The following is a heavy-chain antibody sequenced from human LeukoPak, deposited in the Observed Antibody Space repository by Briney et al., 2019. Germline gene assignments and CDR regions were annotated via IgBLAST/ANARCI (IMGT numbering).Heavy chain of an antibody. J-gene: IGHJ4*02. D-gene: IGHD3-22*01. V-gene: IGHV4-39*07. Sequence: SETLSLTCTVSGGSISSSSYYWGWIRQPPGKGLEWIGSIYYSGSTYYNPSLKSRVTISVDTSKNQFSLKLSSVTAADTAVYYCASEKNYYDSSGYYEGISDYWGQGTLVTVSS. CDR1: GGSISSSSYY. CDR2: IYYSGST. CDR3: ASEKNYYDSSGYYEGISDY.